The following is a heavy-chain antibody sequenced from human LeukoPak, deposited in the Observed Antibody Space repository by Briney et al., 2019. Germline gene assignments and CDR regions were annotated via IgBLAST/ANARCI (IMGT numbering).Heavy chain of an antibody. CDR3: ARDWRPTTKYNWFDP. Sequence: PGGSLRLSCTASGFTFSSYALTWVRQAPGKGLEWVSSISSSSSYIYYADSVKGRFTISRDNAKNSLYLQMNSLRAEDTAVYYCARDWRPTTKYNWFDPWGQGTLVTVSS. CDR2: ISSSSSYI. J-gene: IGHJ5*02. V-gene: IGHV3-21*01. CDR1: GFTFSSYA. D-gene: IGHD1-14*01.